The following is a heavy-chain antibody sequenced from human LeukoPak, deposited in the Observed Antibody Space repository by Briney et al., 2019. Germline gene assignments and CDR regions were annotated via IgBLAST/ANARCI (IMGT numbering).Heavy chain of an antibody. Sequence: ASVKVSCKASGYTFTSYAMHWARQAPGQRLEWMGWINAGNGNTKYPQKFQGRVTITRDTSASTAYMELSSLRSEDTAVYYCARNSGTSCYKCSPDYWGQGTLVTVSS. V-gene: IGHV1-3*01. J-gene: IGHJ4*02. D-gene: IGHD2-2*02. CDR2: INAGNGNT. CDR1: GYTFTSYA. CDR3: ARNSGTSCYKCSPDY.